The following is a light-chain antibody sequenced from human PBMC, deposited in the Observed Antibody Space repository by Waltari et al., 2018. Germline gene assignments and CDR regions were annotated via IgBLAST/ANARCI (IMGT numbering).Light chain of an antibody. V-gene: IGLV1-36*01. CDR2: YDD. Sequence: QSVLTQPPSVSEAPRQRVPISCSSSSSNIGNTALNWYQQPPGKAPKLLIYYDDLLPSGVSDRFSGSKSGTSASLAISGVQSDDEADYYCAAWDDSLNGVVFGGGTKLTVL. CDR3: AAWDDSLNGVV. J-gene: IGLJ2*01. CDR1: SSNIGNTA.